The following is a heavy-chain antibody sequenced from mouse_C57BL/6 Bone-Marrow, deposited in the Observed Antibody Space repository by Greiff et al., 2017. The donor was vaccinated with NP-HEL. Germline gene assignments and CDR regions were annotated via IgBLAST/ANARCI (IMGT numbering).Heavy chain of an antibody. CDR2: IWSGGST. J-gene: IGHJ3*01. CDR3: ARKAAYYSNFWFAY. CDR1: GFSLTSYG. D-gene: IGHD2-5*01. V-gene: IGHV2-2*01. Sequence: QVQLRQSGPGLVQPSQSLSITCTVSGFSLTSYGVHWVRQSPGKGLEWLGVIWSGGSTDYNAAFISRLSISKDNSKSQVFFKMNSLQADDTAIYYCARKAAYYSNFWFAYWGQGTPVTVSA.